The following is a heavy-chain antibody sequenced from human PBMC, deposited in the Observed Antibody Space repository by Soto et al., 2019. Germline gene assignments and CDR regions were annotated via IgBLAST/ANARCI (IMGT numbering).Heavy chain of an antibody. J-gene: IGHJ4*02. Sequence: EVQLLDSGGGLVQPGGSLRLSCASSGFTFSSYGMTWVRRPPGKGLEWVSAISGSGADTYYADSVQGRFTISRDNSNNTLYLQMNSLRAEDTAVYSCAKVLYGVVTYFDSWGQGTLVTVSS. CDR1: GFTFSSYG. D-gene: IGHD3-3*01. CDR2: ISGSGADT. CDR3: AKVLYGVVTYFDS. V-gene: IGHV3-23*01.